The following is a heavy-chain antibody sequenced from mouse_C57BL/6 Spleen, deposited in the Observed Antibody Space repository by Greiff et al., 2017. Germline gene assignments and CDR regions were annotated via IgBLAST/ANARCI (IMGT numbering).Heavy chain of an antibody. CDR2: ILPGSGST. J-gene: IGHJ3*01. CDR3: ARKYYGSSAWFAY. D-gene: IGHD1-1*01. V-gene: IGHV1-9*01. CDR1: GYTFTGYW. Sequence: VQLQQSGAELMKPGASVKLSCKATGYTFTGYWIEWVQQRPGPGLEWIGEILPGSGSTNYNEKFKGKATFTAVTSSNTAYMQLSSLTTEDSASYFGARKYYGSSAWFAYWGQGTLVTVSA.